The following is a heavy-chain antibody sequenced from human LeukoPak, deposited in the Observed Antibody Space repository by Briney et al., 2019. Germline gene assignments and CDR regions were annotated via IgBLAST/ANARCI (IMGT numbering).Heavy chain of an antibody. CDR1: GFTFSSYA. V-gene: IGHV3-23*01. J-gene: IGHJ4*02. CDR3: AKELAGIAAAGTPFPFDY. Sequence: GGSLRLSCAASGFTFSSYAMSWVRQAPGKGLEWVAAISGSGGSTYYADSVKGRFTISRDNSKHTLYLQMNSLRAEDTAVYYCAKELAGIAAAGTPFPFDYWGQGTLVTVSS. CDR2: ISGSGGST. D-gene: IGHD6-13*01.